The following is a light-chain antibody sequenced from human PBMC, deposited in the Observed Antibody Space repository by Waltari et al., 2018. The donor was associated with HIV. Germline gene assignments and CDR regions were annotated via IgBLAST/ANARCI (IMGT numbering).Light chain of an antibody. CDR3: QQYGSSPCT. J-gene: IGKJ2*02. CDR2: GAS. CDR1: QSISSGY. Sequence: IVSTQSPATLSLSPGERATLSCKASQSISSGYLAWYQQSPGQPPRLLIYGASNSATGTPYRFSGSGSGTVFALTITGMEPEDVAMYYCQQYGSSPCTFGLGTKLEI. V-gene: IGKV3-20*01.